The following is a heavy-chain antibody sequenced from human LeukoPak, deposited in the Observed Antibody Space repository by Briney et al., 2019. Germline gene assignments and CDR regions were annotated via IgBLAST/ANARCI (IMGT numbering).Heavy chain of an antibody. J-gene: IGHJ6*03. D-gene: IGHD5-18*01. Sequence: GGSLRLSCAASGFAFNNDAMTWVRQPPGKGLEWVSTIVGDSTIEYYADSVEGRFTISSNNSKTMLFLHMNSLRAEDTAIYYCARQPYFYYYLAVWGKGTTVTVTS. CDR3: ARQPYFYYYLAV. V-gene: IGHV3-23*01. CDR1: GFAFNNDA. CDR2: IVGDSTIE.